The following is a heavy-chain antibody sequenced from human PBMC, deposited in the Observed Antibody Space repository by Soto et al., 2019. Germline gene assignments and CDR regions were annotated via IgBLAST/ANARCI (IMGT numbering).Heavy chain of an antibody. CDR3: ARHDYSNRHDY. D-gene: IGHD4-4*01. V-gene: IGHV3-30-3*01. CDR1: GFTFSSYA. J-gene: IGHJ4*02. CDR2: ISYDGSNK. Sequence: QVQLVESGGGVVQPGRSLRLSCAASGFTFSSYAMHWVRQAPGKGLEWVAVISYDGSNKYCADSVKGRFTISRDNSKNTLYLQMNSLRAEDTAVYYCARHDYSNRHDYWGQGTLVTVSS.